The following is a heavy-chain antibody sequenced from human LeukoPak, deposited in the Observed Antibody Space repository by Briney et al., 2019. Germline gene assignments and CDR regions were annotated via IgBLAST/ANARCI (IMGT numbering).Heavy chain of an antibody. D-gene: IGHD6-13*01. V-gene: IGHV3-74*01. Sequence: GGSLRLSCAASGFTFSSYWMHWVRQAPGKGLVWVSRINSDGSRTSYADSVKGRLTISRDNAKNTLYLQMNSLRAEDTAVYYCARQFSSGWYPAYYYYGMDVWGQGTTVTVSS. CDR3: ARQFSSGWYPAYYYYGMDV. J-gene: IGHJ6*02. CDR2: INSDGSRT. CDR1: GFTFSSYW.